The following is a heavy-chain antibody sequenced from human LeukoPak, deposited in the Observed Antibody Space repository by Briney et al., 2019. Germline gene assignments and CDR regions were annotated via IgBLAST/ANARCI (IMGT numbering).Heavy chain of an antibody. Sequence: TLSLTCTVSGASISSGGYYWSWIRQHPGKGLEWIGYFYYSGSSYYNPSLKSRVTISVDTSKNQLSLKLSSVTAADTAVYYCARIAAGYTYGHFDYWGQGTLVTVSS. CDR3: ARIAAGYTYGHFDY. CDR2: FYYSGSS. CDR1: GASISSGGYY. D-gene: IGHD5-18*01. V-gene: IGHV4-31*03. J-gene: IGHJ4*02.